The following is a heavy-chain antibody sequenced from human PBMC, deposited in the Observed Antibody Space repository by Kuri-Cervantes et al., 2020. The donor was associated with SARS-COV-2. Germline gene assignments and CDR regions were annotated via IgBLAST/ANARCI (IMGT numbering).Heavy chain of an antibody. V-gene: IGHV4-4*07. D-gene: IGHD7-27*01. J-gene: IGHJ6*03. CDR3: ARGTGDLSRSDYYYYYYMDV. Sequence: SETLSLTCTVSGGSISSYYWSWIRQPAGKGLEWIGRIYTSGSTNYNPSLKSRVTISVDTSKNQFSLKLSSVTAADTAVYYCARGTGDLSRSDYYYYYYMDVWGKGTTVTVSS. CDR2: IYTSGST. CDR1: GGSISSYY.